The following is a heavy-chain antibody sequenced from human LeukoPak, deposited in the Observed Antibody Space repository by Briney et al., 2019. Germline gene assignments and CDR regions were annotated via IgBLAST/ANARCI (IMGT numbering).Heavy chain of an antibody. CDR2: LVYDERS. Sequence: GGSLRLPCAASGFPFSSYGMHWVRQAPGKGLEWVARLVYDERSDYANSVKGRFSISRDNSKNTLFLDMSDLRVEDTAVYYCARDLSAAFDSWGQGVLVTVSS. V-gene: IGHV3-33*05. D-gene: IGHD6-19*01. CDR1: GFPFSSYG. CDR3: ARDLSAAFDS. J-gene: IGHJ4*02.